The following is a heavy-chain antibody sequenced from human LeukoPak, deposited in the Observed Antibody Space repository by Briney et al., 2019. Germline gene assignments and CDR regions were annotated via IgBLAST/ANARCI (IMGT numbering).Heavy chain of an antibody. J-gene: IGHJ6*02. Sequence: SETLSLTCTVSAGSISSYYWSWIRQPPGKGLEWIGYIYTSGSTNYNPSLKSRVTISVDTSKNQFSLKLSSVTAADTAVYYCARVDEGGYYYYGMDVWGQGTTVTVSS. V-gene: IGHV4-59*01. CDR3: ARVDEGGYYYYGMDV. CDR1: AGSISSYY. D-gene: IGHD3-16*01. CDR2: IYTSGST.